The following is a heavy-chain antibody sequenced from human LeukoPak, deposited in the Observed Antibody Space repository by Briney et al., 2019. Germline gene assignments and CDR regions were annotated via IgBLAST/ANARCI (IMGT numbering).Heavy chain of an antibody. CDR2: ISGSGGST. V-gene: IGHV3-23*01. CDR1: GFTFSSYA. D-gene: IGHD1-7*01. J-gene: IGHJ6*03. Sequence: GGSLRLSCTASGFTFSSYAMSWVRQAPGKGLEWVSAISGSGGSTYYADSAKGRFTISRDNSKNTLYLQMNSLRAEDTAVYYCAKRRGLELLYYYYMDVWGKGTTVTVSS. CDR3: AKRRGLELLYYYYMDV.